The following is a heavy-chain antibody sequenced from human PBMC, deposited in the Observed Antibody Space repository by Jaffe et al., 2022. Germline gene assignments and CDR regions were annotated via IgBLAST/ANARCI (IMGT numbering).Heavy chain of an antibody. CDR2: IYHSGST. Sequence: QVQLQESGPGLVKPSETLSLTCAVSGYSISSGYYWGWIRQPPGKGLEWIGSIYHSGSTYYNPSLKSRVTISVDTSKNQFSLKLSSVTAADTAVYYCASPLLWSDAFDIWGQGTMVTVSS. V-gene: IGHV4-38-2*01. CDR3: ASPLLWSDAFDI. D-gene: IGHD3-10*01. CDR1: GYSISSGYY. J-gene: IGHJ3*02.